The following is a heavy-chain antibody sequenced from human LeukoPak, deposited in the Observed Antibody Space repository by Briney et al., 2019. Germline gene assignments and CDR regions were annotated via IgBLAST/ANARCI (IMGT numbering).Heavy chain of an antibody. CDR3: ATSGLSRFGF. CDR1: GFTFSNYA. J-gene: IGHJ4*02. V-gene: IGHV3-23*01. D-gene: IGHD2/OR15-2a*01. CDR2: FSGSGGST. Sequence: RTGGSLRLSCAASGFTFSNYAMSWVRQAPGKGLEWVSAFSGSGGSTYYADSVKGRFTISRDNSKNTLYLQMNSLRAGDTAVYYCATSGLSRFGFWGQGTLVTVSS.